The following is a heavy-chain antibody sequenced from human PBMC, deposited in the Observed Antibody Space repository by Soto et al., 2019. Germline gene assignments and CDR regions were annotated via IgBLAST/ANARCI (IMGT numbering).Heavy chain of an antibody. CDR3: ARDLSYLAANHYDISTGYHSPLYYFAMDV. Sequence: PGGSLRLSCAASGFTFSTSNMNWVRQAPGRGLEWVSYISARSDNTYYADSVEGRFTTSRDNAQSSLYLQMNSLRDDDTAVYYCARDLSYLAANHYDISTGYHSPLYYFAMDVWGQGTTVTVSS. J-gene: IGHJ6*02. V-gene: IGHV3-48*02. CDR2: ISARSDNT. CDR1: GFTFSTSN. D-gene: IGHD3-9*01.